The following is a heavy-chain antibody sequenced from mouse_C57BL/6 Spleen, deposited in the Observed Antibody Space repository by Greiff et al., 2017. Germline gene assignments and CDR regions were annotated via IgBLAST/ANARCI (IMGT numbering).Heavy chain of an antibody. J-gene: IGHJ3*01. D-gene: IGHD1-1*01. CDR2: IYPGDGDT. V-gene: IGHV1-80*01. CDR3: AKEGSDYYGAY. Sequence: VKVVESGAELVKPGASVKISCKASGYAFSSYWMNWVKQRPGKGLEWIGQIYPGDGDTYYNGKFKGKATLTGAKSSSTAYMQLRSLTSEDSAVYGWAKEGSDYYGAYWGQGTLVTVSS. CDR1: GYAFSSYW.